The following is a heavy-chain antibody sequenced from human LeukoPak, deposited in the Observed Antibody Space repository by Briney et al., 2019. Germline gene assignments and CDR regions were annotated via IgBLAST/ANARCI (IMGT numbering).Heavy chain of an antibody. Sequence: ASVKVSCKASGYTFTSYYMHWVRQAPGQGLEWMGIINPSGGSTSYAQKFQGRVTMTRDTSTSTVYMELSSLRSEGTAVYYCASAPGYCSGGSCYTHYYYGMDVWGQGTTVTVSS. D-gene: IGHD2-15*01. J-gene: IGHJ6*02. CDR2: INPSGGST. CDR1: GYTFTSYY. V-gene: IGHV1-46*01. CDR3: ASAPGYCSGGSCYTHYYYGMDV.